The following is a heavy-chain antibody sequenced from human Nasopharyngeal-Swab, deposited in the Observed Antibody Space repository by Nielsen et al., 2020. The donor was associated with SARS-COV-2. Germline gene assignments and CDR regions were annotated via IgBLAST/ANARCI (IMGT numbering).Heavy chain of an antibody. D-gene: IGHD3-3*01. V-gene: IGHV3-69-1*01. CDR3: ARGQPYYDFWSGYSYYYYYGMDV. Sequence: VRQAPGKGLEWGSSISSSSYIYYADSVKGRFTISRDNAKNSLYLQMNSLRAEDTAVYYCARGQPYYDFWSGYSYYYYYGMDVWGQGTTVTV. J-gene: IGHJ6*02. CDR2: ISSSSYI.